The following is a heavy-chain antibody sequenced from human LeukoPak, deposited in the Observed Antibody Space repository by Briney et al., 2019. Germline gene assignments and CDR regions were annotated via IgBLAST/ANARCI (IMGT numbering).Heavy chain of an antibody. Sequence: GGSLRLSCAASGFTFDDYAMHWVRQAPGKGLEWVSGISWNSGSIGYADSVKGRFTISRDNAKNSLYLQMNSLRAEDTALYYCAKAVSSGRFDYWGQGTLVTVSS. CDR3: AKAVSSGRFDY. D-gene: IGHD6-19*01. J-gene: IGHJ4*02. V-gene: IGHV3-9*01. CDR2: ISWNSGSI. CDR1: GFTFDDYA.